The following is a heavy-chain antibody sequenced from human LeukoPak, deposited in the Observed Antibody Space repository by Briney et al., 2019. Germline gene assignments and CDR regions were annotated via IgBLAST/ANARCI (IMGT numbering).Heavy chain of an antibody. D-gene: IGHD6-25*01. CDR2: ISYDGSNK. V-gene: IGHV3-30-3*01. J-gene: IGHJ4*02. CDR3: AREVGYYFDY. CDR1: GFTFSSYA. Sequence: GGSLRLSCAASGFTFSSYAMHWVRQAPGKGLEWVAVISYDGSNKYYADSVKGRFTISRDNSKNTLYLQMNSLSAEDTAVYYCAREVGYYFDYWGQGTLVTVSS.